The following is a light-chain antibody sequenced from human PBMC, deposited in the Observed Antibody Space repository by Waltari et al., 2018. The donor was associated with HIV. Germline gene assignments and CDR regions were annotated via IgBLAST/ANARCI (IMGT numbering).Light chain of an antibody. CDR2: EVT. Sequence: QSALTQPASVSGSPGQSITISCTGTSSDVGSFNLVSWSQHHPGKAPKLIIYEVTKRPPGVSNRFSGSKSGNTASLTISGLQPEDEADYFCTSYISSSTPVFGGGTKLTVL. CDR3: TSYISSSTPV. V-gene: IGLV2-14*02. J-gene: IGLJ3*02. CDR1: SSDVGSFNL.